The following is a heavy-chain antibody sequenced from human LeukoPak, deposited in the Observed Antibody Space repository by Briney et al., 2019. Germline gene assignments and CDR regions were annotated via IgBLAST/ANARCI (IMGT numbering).Heavy chain of an antibody. CDR1: GFTFSSYG. V-gene: IGHV3-30*18. CDR3: AKRFGWTADSYYYYGMDV. D-gene: IGHD3-16*01. Sequence: GRSLRLSCAASGFTFSSYGIHWVRQAPGKGLEGVAVISYDGSNKYYVDSVKGRFTISRDNSKNTLYLQMNSLRAEDTAVYYCAKRFGWTADSYYYYGMDVWGQGTTVTVSS. J-gene: IGHJ6*02. CDR2: ISYDGSNK.